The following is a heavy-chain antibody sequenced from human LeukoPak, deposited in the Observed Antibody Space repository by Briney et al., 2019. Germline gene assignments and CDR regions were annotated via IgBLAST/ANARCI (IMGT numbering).Heavy chain of an antibody. D-gene: IGHD6-25*01. CDR3: ARGTRLGQYYFDY. V-gene: IGHV1-69*13. J-gene: IGHJ4*02. CDR2: IIPIFGTA. Sequence: ASVKVSCKASGGTFSSYAISWVRQAPGQVLEWMGGIIPIFGTANYAQKFQGRVTITADESTSTAYMELSSLRSEDTAVYYCARGTRLGQYYFDYWGQGTLVTVSS. CDR1: GGTFSSYA.